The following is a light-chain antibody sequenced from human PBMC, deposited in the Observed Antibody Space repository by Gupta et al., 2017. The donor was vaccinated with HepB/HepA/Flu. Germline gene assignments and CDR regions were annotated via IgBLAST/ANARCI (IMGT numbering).Light chain of an antibody. CDR1: QEITNY. J-gene: IGKJ3*01. V-gene: IGKV1-39*01. Sequence: DIQMTQSPSSLSASVGDRVTITCRAHQEITNYLNWYQQKRGRAPKLLIYATSRVQSGVPSRFSGSGSGTYFTLTISKLQPEEFATYYCQQKDRTPFTFGHGTIVDI. CDR2: ATS. CDR3: QQKDRTPFT.